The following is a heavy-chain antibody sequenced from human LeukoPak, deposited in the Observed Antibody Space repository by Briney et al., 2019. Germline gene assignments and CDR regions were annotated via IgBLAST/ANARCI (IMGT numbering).Heavy chain of an antibody. D-gene: IGHD5-18*01. CDR1: GGSISSYY. V-gene: IGHV4-59*01. CDR3: ARVGYSYGVLDY. J-gene: IGHJ4*02. Sequence: PSETLSLTCTVSGGSISSYYWSWIRQPPGKGLEWIGYIYYSGSTNYNPSLKRRVTISVDTSKNQFSLKLSSVTAADTAVYYCARVGYSYGVLDYWGQGTLVTVSS. CDR2: IYYSGST.